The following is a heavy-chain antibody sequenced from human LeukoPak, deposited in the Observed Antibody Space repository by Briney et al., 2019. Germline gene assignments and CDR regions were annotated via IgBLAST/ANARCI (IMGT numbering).Heavy chain of an antibody. CDR2: IYTSGST. V-gene: IGHV4-4*07. J-gene: IGHJ6*03. D-gene: IGHD1-26*01. Sequence: SETLSLTCTVSGGSISSYYWSWIRQPAGKGLEWIGRIYTSGSTNYNPSLKSRVTMSVDTSKNQFSLKLTSVTAADTAVYYCARAVPSGSPYYMDVWGKGTTVTVSS. CDR3: ARAVPSGSPYYMDV. CDR1: GGSISSYY.